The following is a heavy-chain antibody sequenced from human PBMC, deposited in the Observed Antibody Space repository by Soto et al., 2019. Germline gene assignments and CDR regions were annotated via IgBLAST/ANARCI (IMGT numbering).Heavy chain of an antibody. Sequence: VASVKVSCKASGGPFSSYAISWVRQAPGQGLEWMGGIIPIFGTANYAQKFQGRVTITADKSTSTAYMELSSLRSEDTAVYYCARCQYCSTTSCSTRHCYSGMDVWGQGTTVTVSS. CDR3: ARCQYCSTTSCSTRHCYSGMDV. V-gene: IGHV1-69*06. J-gene: IGHJ6*02. CDR2: IIPIFGTA. CDR1: GGPFSSYA. D-gene: IGHD2-2*01.